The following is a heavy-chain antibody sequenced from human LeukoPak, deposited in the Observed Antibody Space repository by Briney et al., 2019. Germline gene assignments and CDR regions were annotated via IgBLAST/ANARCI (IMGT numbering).Heavy chain of an antibody. CDR2: IWYDGRNK. Sequence: GGSLRLSCAASGFSFSSYAMHWVRQASGKGLEWVAVIWYDGRNKYYADSVKGRFTISRDNSKNMLYLQMNSLRAEDTAVYYCAKALTQIPRLATGLGYWGQGTLVTVSS. CDR1: GFSFSSYA. J-gene: IGHJ4*02. V-gene: IGHV3-33*06. D-gene: IGHD2-21*02. CDR3: AKALTQIPRLATGLGY.